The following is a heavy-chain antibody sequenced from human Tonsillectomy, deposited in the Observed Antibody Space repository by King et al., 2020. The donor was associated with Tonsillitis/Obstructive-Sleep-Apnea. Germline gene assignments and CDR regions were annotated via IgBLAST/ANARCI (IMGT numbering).Heavy chain of an antibody. CDR2: INHSGST. J-gene: IGHJ4*02. CDR1: GGSFSGYY. Sequence: VQLQQWGAGLLKPSETLSLTCAVYGGSFSGYYWSWIRQPPGKGLEWVGEINHSGSTHYNPSLKSRGTISVDTSKNQFSLKLSSVTAADTAVYYCARVRRILRFLEWLPSIDYWGQGTLVTVSS. CDR3: ARVRRILRFLEWLPSIDY. D-gene: IGHD3-3*01. V-gene: IGHV4-34*01.